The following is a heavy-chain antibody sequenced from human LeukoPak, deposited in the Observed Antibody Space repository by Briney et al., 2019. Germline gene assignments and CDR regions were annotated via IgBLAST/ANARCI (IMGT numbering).Heavy chain of an antibody. Sequence: PGGSLRLSCAASGFTFSSYSMNWVRQAPGKGLEWVSSISSSSSYIYYADSVKGRFTISRDNAKNSLYLQMNSLRAEDTAVYYCARDRASGIAVAGTFWFDPWGQGTLVTVSS. D-gene: IGHD6-19*01. CDR3: ARDRASGIAVAGTFWFDP. V-gene: IGHV3-21*01. CDR2: ISSSSSYI. CDR1: GFTFSSYS. J-gene: IGHJ5*02.